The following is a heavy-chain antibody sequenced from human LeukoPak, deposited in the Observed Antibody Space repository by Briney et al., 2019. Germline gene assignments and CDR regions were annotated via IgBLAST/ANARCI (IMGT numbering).Heavy chain of an antibody. D-gene: IGHD3-22*01. CDR3: ARPFLTYYYDSSGSTDAFDI. V-gene: IGHV3-21*01. J-gene: IGHJ3*02. CDR2: ISGSGTYI. CDR1: GFTFSNYN. Sequence: GGSLRLSCVASGFTFSNYNMNWVRQAPGKGLEWVSPISGSGTYIYYADSLKGRFTISRDNSKNTLYLQMNSLRAEDTAVYYCARPFLTYYYDSSGSTDAFDIWGQGTMVTVSS.